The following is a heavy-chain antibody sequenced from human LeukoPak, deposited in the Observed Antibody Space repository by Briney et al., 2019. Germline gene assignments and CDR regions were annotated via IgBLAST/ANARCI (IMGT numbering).Heavy chain of an antibody. CDR2: ISSSGSTI. J-gene: IGHJ4*02. CDR3: ARGYGSGTPYYFDY. CDR1: GFTFSSYW. V-gene: IGHV3-48*04. Sequence: GGSLRLPCAASGFTFSSYWMSWVRQAPGKGLEWVSYISSSGSTIYYADSVKGRFTISRDNAKNSLYLQMNSLRAEDTAVYYCARGYGSGTPYYFDYWGQGTLVTVSS. D-gene: IGHD3-10*01.